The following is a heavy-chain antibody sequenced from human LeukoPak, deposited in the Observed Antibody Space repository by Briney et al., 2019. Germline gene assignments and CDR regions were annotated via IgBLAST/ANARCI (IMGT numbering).Heavy chain of an antibody. V-gene: IGHV4-4*02. CDR2: IYHSGSS. CDR1: GGSISSINW. CDR3: ARVSKCPGYHSSGYFDS. D-gene: IGHD3-22*01. J-gene: IGHJ4*02. Sequence: MPSVTLSLTCAGSGGSISSINWWSWVRRSPGKGLEWIGEIYHSGSSNYNPSLKGRVTISVDKSKNQYYLNLSSVTAADTAVYYCARVSKCPGYHSSGYFDSWGQGTLVTVSS.